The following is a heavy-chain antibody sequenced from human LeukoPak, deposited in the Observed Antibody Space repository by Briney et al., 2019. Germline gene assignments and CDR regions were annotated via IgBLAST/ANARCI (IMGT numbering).Heavy chain of an antibody. J-gene: IGHJ4*02. D-gene: IGHD2-2*01. CDR2: INANRGGA. V-gene: IGHV1-2*02. Sequence: ASLKVSFTSSGYTFTDYYMHWVRQAPGQGLEWMGWINANRGGANYAQRFQGRVTMTRDTSITTAYMELSRLKSDDTAVYYCARRYCSSTSCYYFDYWGQGTLVTVSS. CDR1: GYTFTDYY. CDR3: ARRYCSSTSCYYFDY.